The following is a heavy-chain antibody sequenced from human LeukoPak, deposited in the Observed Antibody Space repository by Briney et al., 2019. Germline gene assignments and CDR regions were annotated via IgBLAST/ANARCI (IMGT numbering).Heavy chain of an antibody. CDR2: ISSSSSYT. CDR3: ARGLSTYYYDSSGSIYFDS. J-gene: IGHJ4*02. D-gene: IGHD3-22*01. Sequence: GGSLRHPRSPSGFTFYDFYMSGLRQAPGKGLEWVSYISSSSSYTNYADSVKGRFTISRDNATNSLYLQMNSLRAEDTAVYYCARGLSTYYYDSSGSIYFDSWGQGTLVTVSS. CDR1: GFTFYDFY. V-gene: IGHV3-11*06.